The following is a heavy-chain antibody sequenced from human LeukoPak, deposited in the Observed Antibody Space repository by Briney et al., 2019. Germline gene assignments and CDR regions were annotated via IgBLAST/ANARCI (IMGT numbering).Heavy chain of an antibody. J-gene: IGHJ5*02. CDR3: ARLMEAWFDP. D-gene: IGHD3-3*01. CDR2: IYYGGST. Sequence: SETLSLTCTVSGGSISSSSYYWGWIRQPPGKGLEWIGSIYYGGSTYYNPSLKSRVTISVDTSKNQFSLKLSSVTAADTAVYYCARLMEAWFDPWGQGTLVTVSS. V-gene: IGHV4-39*07. CDR1: GGSISSSSYY.